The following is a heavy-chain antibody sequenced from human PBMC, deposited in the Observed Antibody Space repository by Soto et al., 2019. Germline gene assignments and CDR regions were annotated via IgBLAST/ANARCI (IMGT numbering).Heavy chain of an antibody. CDR1: GFTFSSYA. CDR2: ISYDGSNK. J-gene: IGHJ6*02. D-gene: IGHD6-13*01. V-gene: IGHV3-30-3*01. CDR3: AREVRQQLVGYYYGMDV. Sequence: QVQLVESGGGVVQPRRSLRLSCAASGFTFSSYAMHWVRQAPGKGLEWVAVISYDGSNKYYADSVKGRFTISRDNSKNTLYLQMNSLRAEDTAVYYCAREVRQQLVGYYYGMDVWGQGTTVTVSS.